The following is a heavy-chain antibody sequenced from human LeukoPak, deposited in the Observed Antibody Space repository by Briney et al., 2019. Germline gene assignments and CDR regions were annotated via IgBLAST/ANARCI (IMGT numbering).Heavy chain of an antibody. CDR2: ISTSNGNT. CDR3: AKAIYSKYDAFDI. D-gene: IGHD4-11*01. V-gene: IGHV1-18*01. Sequence: GASVKVSCTASGYTFTNFGINWVRQAPGQGLEWMGWISTSNGNTDYAQKLQGRVTMTTDASTSTAYMELRSLRSDDTAVYYCAKAIYSKYDAFDIWGQGTMVTVSS. CDR1: GYTFTNFG. J-gene: IGHJ3*02.